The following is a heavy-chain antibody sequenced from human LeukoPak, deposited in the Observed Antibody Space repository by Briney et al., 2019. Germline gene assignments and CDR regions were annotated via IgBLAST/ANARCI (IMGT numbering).Heavy chain of an antibody. CDR2: ISYDGSNK. CDR1: GFTFSSYG. J-gene: IGHJ4*02. D-gene: IGHD7-27*01. CDR3: ARVGDWGSYFDY. V-gene: IGHV3-30*19. Sequence: GGSLRLSCAASGFTFSSYGMHWVRQAPGKGLEWAAVISYDGSNKYYADSVKGRFTISRDNSKNTLYLQMNSLRAEDTAVYYCARVGDWGSYFDYWGQGTLVTVSS.